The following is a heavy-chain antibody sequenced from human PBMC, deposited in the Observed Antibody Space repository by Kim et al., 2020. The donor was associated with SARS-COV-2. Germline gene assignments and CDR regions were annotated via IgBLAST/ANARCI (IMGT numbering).Heavy chain of an antibody. D-gene: IGHD5-18*01. Sequence: SPSLKSRLTITKDTSKNQMVLTMTNMDPVDTATYYCARRGYSYGSYYFDYWGQGTLVTISS. J-gene: IGHJ4*02. CDR3: ARRGYSYGSYYFDY. V-gene: IGHV2-5*01.